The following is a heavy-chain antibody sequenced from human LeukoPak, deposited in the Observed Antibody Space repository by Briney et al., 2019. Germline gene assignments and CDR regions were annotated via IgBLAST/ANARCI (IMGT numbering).Heavy chain of an antibody. CDR1: GFTFTDYF. CDR3: ARHLIRDIVVVPAAILLAQDAFDI. Sequence: ASVKVSCKASGFTFTDYFMHWVRQAPGQGLEWMGWINPNSGGTNYAQKFQGRVTMTRDTSISTAYMELSRLRSDDTAVYYCARHLIRDIVVVPAAILLAQDAFDIWGQGTMVTVSS. D-gene: IGHD2-2*01. J-gene: IGHJ3*02. V-gene: IGHV1-2*02. CDR2: INPNSGGT.